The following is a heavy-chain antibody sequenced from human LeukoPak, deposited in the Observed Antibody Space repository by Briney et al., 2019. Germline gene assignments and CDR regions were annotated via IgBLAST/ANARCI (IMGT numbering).Heavy chain of an antibody. D-gene: IGHD3-10*01. V-gene: IGHV3-48*04. CDR3: ARGFSIVRGKNYYGMDV. CDR1: GFTFSSYG. Sequence: PGGSLRLSCAASGFTFSSYGMHWVRQAPGRGLEWVSYITSSSSSIYYADSVKGRFTISRDNAKNSLYLQMNSLRAEDTAVYYCARGFSIVRGKNYYGMDVWGQGTTVTVSS. J-gene: IGHJ6*02. CDR2: ITSSSSSI.